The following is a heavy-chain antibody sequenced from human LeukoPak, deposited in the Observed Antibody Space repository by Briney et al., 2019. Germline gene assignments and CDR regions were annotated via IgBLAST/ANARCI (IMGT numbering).Heavy chain of an antibody. V-gene: IGHV3-7*01. CDR2: IKQDGSEK. CDR3: ARGGYHYDSSGYYPKH. CDR1: GFTFSNYW. J-gene: IGHJ1*01. D-gene: IGHD3-22*01. Sequence: GGSLRLSCAASGFTFSNYWMSWVRQAPGKGLEWVANIKQDGSEKYYVDSVKGRFTISRDNAKNSLYLQMNSLRAEDTAVYYCARGGYHYDSSGYYPKHWGQGTLVTVSS.